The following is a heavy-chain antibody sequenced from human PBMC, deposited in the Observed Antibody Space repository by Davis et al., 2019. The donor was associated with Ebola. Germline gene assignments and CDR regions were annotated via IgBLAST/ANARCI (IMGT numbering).Heavy chain of an antibody. Sequence: HTGGSLRLSCAASGFTFSNSWMGWVRQGPGEGLVWVSHINRDGTTTNYADSVKGRFTISRDNAKNSLYLQMNALRADDTAVYYCARAVWGGLYFDLWGRGTLVTVSS. CDR2: INRDGTTT. J-gene: IGHJ2*01. D-gene: IGHD3/OR15-3a*01. CDR3: ARAVWGGLYFDL. CDR1: GFTFSNSW. V-gene: IGHV3-74*01.